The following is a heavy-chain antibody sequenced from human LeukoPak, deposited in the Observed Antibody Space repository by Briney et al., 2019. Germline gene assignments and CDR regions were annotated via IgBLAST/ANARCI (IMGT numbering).Heavy chain of an antibody. V-gene: IGHV1-69*05. CDR3: AREGDYYDSSGTGDGAFDI. Sequence: ASVKVSCKASGGTFSSSAISWVRQAPGQGLEWMGGIIPIFGTANYAQKFQGRVTITTDESTSTAYMELSSLRSEDTAVYYCAREGDYYDSSGTGDGAFDIWGQGTMVTVSS. J-gene: IGHJ3*02. CDR1: GGTFSSSA. CDR2: IIPIFGTA. D-gene: IGHD3-22*01.